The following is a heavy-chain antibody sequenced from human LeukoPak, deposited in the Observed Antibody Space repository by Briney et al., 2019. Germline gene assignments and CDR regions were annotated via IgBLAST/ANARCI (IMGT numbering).Heavy chain of an antibody. J-gene: IGHJ4*02. CDR3: ARGLTVTTDY. Sequence: GGSLRLSCAASGVTFSSYEMNWVRQAPGKGLEGGSYISSSGSTIYYADSVKGRFTISRDNAKNSLYLQMNSLRAEDTAVYYCARGLTVTTDYWGQGTLVTVSS. CDR2: ISSSGSTI. CDR1: GVTFSSYE. V-gene: IGHV3-48*03. D-gene: IGHD4-17*01.